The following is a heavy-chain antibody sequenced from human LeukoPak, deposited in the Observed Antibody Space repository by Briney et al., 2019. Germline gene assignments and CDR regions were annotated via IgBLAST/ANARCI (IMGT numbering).Heavy chain of an antibody. D-gene: IGHD5-12*01. J-gene: IGHJ5*02. V-gene: IGHV4-59*08. CDR1: GGSISGFY. Sequence: PSETLSLTCTVSGGSISGFYWSWIRQPPGKELEWIGYIYYSGSTVYNPSLKSRVTMSADTSKNQFSLKLSSVTAADTAVYYCARRAHVDRTYNWFDPWGQGTLVTVSS. CDR2: IYYSGST. CDR3: ARRAHVDRTYNWFDP.